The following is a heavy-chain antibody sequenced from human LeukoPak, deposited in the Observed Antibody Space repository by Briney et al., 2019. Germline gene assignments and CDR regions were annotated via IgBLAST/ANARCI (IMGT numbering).Heavy chain of an antibody. CDR2: INHSGTA. CDR3: ARGQGTVTTH. D-gene: IGHD4-17*01. V-gene: IGHV4-34*01. J-gene: IGHJ4*02. CDR1: GGSFSAYY. Sequence: SETLSLTCAVSGGSFSAYYWTWIRQPPGKGLEWIGEINHSGTANYNPSLKSRVTISLDTSKNQFSLKLSSVTAADTAVYYCARGQGTVTTHWGQGTLVTVSS.